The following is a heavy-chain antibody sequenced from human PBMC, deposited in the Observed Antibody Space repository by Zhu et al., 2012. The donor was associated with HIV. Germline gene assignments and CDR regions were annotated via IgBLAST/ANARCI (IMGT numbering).Heavy chain of an antibody. D-gene: IGHD3-22*01. CDR1: GGSTNSHY. Sequence: QVQLQESGPGLVKPSETLSLTCSVSGGSTNSHYWNWIRQPPGKGLEWIGYVFYTGTTNYNPSLKSRVTISLDVSKNQFSLKLTSVTAADTAVYYCARLRDTSGYYYPFDYWGQGSLVTVSS. CDR2: VFYTGTT. J-gene: IGHJ4*02. V-gene: IGHV4-59*11. CDR3: ARLRDTSGYYYPFDY.